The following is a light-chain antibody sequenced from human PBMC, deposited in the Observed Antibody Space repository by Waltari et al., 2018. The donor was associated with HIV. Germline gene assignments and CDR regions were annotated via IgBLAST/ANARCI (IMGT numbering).Light chain of an antibody. V-gene: IGLV2-8*01. CDR3: SSFAGSNKL. Sequence: QSALTQPPSASGSPGQSVIMSCTGATSDIHDYNFISWYQQYSGKAPKLIIFEVTKRPSGVPDRFSGSRSGNTASLIVSGLQAEDEAVYFCSSFAGSNKLFGGGTKLTVL. J-gene: IGLJ2*01. CDR2: EVT. CDR1: TSDIHDYNF.